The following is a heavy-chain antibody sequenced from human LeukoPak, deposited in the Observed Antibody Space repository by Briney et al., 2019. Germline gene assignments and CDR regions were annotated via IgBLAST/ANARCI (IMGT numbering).Heavy chain of an antibody. J-gene: IGHJ4*02. D-gene: IGHD3-10*01. CDR3: ARGDMVRGVIRVKTFDY. CDR1: GFIFSNYA. Sequence: GGSLRLSCAASGFIFSNYAMSWVRQAPGKGLQWVSAFSGSGGSTYYADSVKGRFTISRDNAKNSLYLQMNSLRAEDTAVYYCARGDMVRGVIRVKTFDYWGQGTLVTVSS. CDR2: FSGSGGST. V-gene: IGHV3-23*01.